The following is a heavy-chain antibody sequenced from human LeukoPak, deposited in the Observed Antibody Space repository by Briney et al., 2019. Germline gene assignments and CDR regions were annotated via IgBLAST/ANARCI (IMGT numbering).Heavy chain of an antibody. Sequence: PGGSLRLSCAASGFTFSSYSMNWVRQAPGKGLEGVSSISSSSSYIYYADSVKGRFTISRDNAKNSLYLQMNSLRAEDTAVYYCATFQYSTGTFDYWGQGTLVTVSS. CDR1: GFTFSSYS. CDR2: ISSSSSYI. J-gene: IGHJ4*02. CDR3: ATFQYSTGTFDY. V-gene: IGHV3-21*01. D-gene: IGHD1-1*01.